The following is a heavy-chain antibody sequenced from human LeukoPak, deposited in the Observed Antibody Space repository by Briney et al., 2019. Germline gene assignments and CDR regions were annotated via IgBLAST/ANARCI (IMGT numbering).Heavy chain of an antibody. J-gene: IGHJ5*02. D-gene: IGHD6-13*01. CDR3: ARVSCISAAGTARFDP. V-gene: IGHV4-34*01. CDR1: GGSFSGYY. Sequence: PSETLSLTCAVYGGSFSGYYWSWIRQPPGKGLEWIGESKHSGGTNYNPSLKSRVTISVDTSKHQFSLKLSSVTAADTAVYYCARVSCISAAGTARFDPWGQGTLLTVSS. CDR2: SKHSGGT.